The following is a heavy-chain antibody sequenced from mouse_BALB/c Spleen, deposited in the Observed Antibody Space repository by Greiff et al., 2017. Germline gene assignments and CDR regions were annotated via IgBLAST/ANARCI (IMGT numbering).Heavy chain of an antibody. D-gene: IGHD4-1*01. CDR2: INSNGGST. Sequence: EVQGVESGGGLVQPGGSLKLSCAASGFTFSSYGMSWVRQTPDKRLELVATINSNGGSTYYPDSVKGRFTISRDNAKNTLYLQMSSLKSEDTAMYYCATGIAYWGQGTLVTVSA. CDR3: ATGIAY. CDR1: GFTFSSYG. J-gene: IGHJ3*01. V-gene: IGHV5-6-3*01.